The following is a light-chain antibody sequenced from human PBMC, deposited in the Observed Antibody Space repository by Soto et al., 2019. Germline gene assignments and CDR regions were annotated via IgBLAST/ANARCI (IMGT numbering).Light chain of an antibody. V-gene: IGKV3-15*01. CDR1: QSVSSS. Sequence: EIVMTQSPATLSVSPGERATLSCRASQSVSSSLAWFQQKPGQAPRLLIYGASSRATGIPARFSGSGSGTEFTXTXSSXXXXDFAVYYCQQYNNWPLTFGGGTKVEIK. CDR2: GAS. CDR3: QQYNNWPLT. J-gene: IGKJ4*01.